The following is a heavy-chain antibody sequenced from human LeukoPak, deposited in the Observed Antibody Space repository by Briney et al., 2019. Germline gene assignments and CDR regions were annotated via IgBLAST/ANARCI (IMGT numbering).Heavy chain of an antibody. V-gene: IGHV4-4*07. J-gene: IGHJ1*01. CDR2: IYTSGST. CDR3: ARHYETYYYDSSGYYPYFQH. Sequence: KPSETLSLTCTVSGGSISSYYWSWIRQPAGKGLEWIGRIYTSGSTNYNPSLKSRVTMSVDTSKNQFSLKLSSVTAADTAVYYCARHYETYYYDSSGYYPYFQHWGQGTLVTVSS. CDR1: GGSISSYY. D-gene: IGHD3-22*01.